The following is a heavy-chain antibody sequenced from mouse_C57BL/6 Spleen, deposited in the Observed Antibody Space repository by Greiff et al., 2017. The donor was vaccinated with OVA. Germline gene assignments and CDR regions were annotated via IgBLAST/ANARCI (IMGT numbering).Heavy chain of an antibody. V-gene: IGHV1-55*01. Sequence: QVQLQQSGAELVKPGASVKMSCKASGYTFTSYWITWVKQRPGQGLEWIGDIYPGSGGTNYNEKFKSKATLTVDTSSSTAYMQLSSLTSEDSAVYYCARSSYPYAMDYWGQGTSVTVSS. D-gene: IGHD2-12*01. J-gene: IGHJ4*01. CDR2: IYPGSGGT. CDR1: GYTFTSYW. CDR3: ARSSYPYAMDY.